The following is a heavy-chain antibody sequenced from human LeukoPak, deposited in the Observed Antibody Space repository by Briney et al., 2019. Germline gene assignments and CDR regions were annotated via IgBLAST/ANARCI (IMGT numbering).Heavy chain of an antibody. Sequence: GGSLRLSCAASGFTFSSYAMSWVRQAPGKGLEWVSGIVGGDGGPYYADSVKGRFIISKENSKNTLYVQMNSLRAEDTAVYYCARGALYYMDVWGKGTTVTISS. V-gene: IGHV3-23*01. J-gene: IGHJ6*03. CDR2: IVGGDGGP. CDR1: GFTFSSYA. CDR3: ARGALYYMDV.